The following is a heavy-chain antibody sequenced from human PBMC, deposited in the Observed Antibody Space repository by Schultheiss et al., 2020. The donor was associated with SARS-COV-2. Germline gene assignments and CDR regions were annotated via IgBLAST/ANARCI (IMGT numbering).Heavy chain of an antibody. CDR1: GFTFASHT. J-gene: IGHJ4*02. Sequence: GGSLRLSCAASGFTFASHTMSWVRQAPGKGLEWVSSINGNSNYIYYADSVKGRFTISRDNAKNSLYLQMNSLRAEDTAVYYCTRDPYSDLWSGYFYYFDYWGQGTLVTVSS. CDR2: INGNSNYI. CDR3: TRDPYSDLWSGYFYYFDY. V-gene: IGHV3-21*01. D-gene: IGHD3-3*01.